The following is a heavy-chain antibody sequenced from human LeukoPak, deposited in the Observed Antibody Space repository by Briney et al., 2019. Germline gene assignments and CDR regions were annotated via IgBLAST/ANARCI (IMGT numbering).Heavy chain of an antibody. CDR1: GGSFSGYY. CDR3: ARVRGYCSSTSCYYYWFDP. CDR2: IYHSGST. V-gene: IGHV4-34*01. D-gene: IGHD2-2*01. Sequence: PSETLSLTCAVYGGSFSGYYWSWIRQPPGKGLEWIGEIYHSGSTNYNPSLKSRVTISVDKSKNQFSLKLSSVTAADTAVYYCARVRGYCSSTSCYYYWFDPWGQGTLVTVSS. J-gene: IGHJ5*02.